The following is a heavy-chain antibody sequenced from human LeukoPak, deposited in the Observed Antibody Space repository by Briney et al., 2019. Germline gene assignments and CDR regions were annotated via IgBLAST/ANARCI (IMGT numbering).Heavy chain of an antibody. CDR2: IIPIFGTA. J-gene: IGHJ6*03. Sequence: SVKVSCKASGGTFSSYAISWVRQAPGQGLEWMGGIIPIFGTANYAQKFQGRVTITTDESTSTAYMELSSLRSEDTAVYYCARVRYAAAGTGYYYYYYMDVWGKGTTVTVSS. CDR3: ARVRYAAAGTGYYYYYYMDV. V-gene: IGHV1-69*05. CDR1: GGTFSSYA. D-gene: IGHD6-13*01.